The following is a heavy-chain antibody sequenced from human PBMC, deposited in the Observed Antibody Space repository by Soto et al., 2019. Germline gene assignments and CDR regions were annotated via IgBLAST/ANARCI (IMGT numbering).Heavy chain of an antibody. J-gene: IGHJ4*02. CDR2: IYTGGGT. CDR1: GLTVSTNP. CDR3: ARDGSGH. V-gene: IGHV3-66*01. Sequence: EVQLVESGGGLVQPGGSLRLSCAASGLTVSTNPMSWVRQAPGKGLEWVSVIYTGGGTHYADSVKGRFTISRDNSKNTVHLQMSSLRPEDTALYYCARDGSGHWGQGTLVTVSS.